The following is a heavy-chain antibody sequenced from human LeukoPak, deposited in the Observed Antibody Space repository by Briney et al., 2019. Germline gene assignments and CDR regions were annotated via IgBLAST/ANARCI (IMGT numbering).Heavy chain of an antibody. CDR3: AREHVACSSSWYGFDP. J-gene: IGHJ5*02. CDR2: IYYSGST. CDR1: GGSISSYY. D-gene: IGHD6-13*01. V-gene: IGHV4-59*01. Sequence: SETLSLTCTVSGGSISSYYWSWIRQPPGKGLEWIGYIYYSGSTNYNPSLKSRVTISVDTSKNQFSLKLSSVTAADTAVYYCAREHVACSSSWYGFDPWGQGTLVTVSS.